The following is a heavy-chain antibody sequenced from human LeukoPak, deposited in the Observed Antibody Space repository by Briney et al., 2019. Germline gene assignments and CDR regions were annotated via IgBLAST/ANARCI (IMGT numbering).Heavy chain of an antibody. V-gene: IGHV4-34*01. J-gene: IGHJ4*02. CDR2: INHSGST. CDR3: VRSSSSIFDY. Sequence: SETLSLTCAVYGESFNGYYWSWIRQPPGKGLEWIGEINHSGSTNYNPSLKSRVTISVDTSKNQFSLKLSSVTAADTAVYYCVRSSSSIFDYWGQGTLVTVSS. D-gene: IGHD6-6*01. CDR1: GESFNGYY.